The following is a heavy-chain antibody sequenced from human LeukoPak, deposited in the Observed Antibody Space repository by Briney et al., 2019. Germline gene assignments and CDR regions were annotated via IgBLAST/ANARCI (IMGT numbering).Heavy chain of an antibody. D-gene: IGHD3-16*01. CDR1: EFKFSYYW. CDR3: ARGWGEKGRCRGGTCNNPQFDY. V-gene: IGHV3-7*01. CDR2: IKESGSEK. Sequence: GGSLRLSCAASEFKFSYYWMTWVRQAPGKGLEWLANIKESGSEKYYVDSVKGRFTISRDNADNLVYLQMNSLRVEDTAVYYCARGWGEKGRCRGGTCNNPQFDYWGQGILVTVS. J-gene: IGHJ4*02.